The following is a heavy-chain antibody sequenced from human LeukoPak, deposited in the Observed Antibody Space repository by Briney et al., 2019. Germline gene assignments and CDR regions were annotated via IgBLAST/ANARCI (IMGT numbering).Heavy chain of an antibody. CDR1: GFTFSSYA. CDR3: AKDPPTYDILTGYSDY. V-gene: IGHV3-23*01. Sequence: GGSLRLSCAASGFTFSSYAMSWVRQAPGKGLEWVSAISGSGDSTYYADSVKGRFTISRDNSKNTLYLQMNSLRAEDTAVYYCAKDPPTYDILTGYSDYRGQGTLVTVSS. J-gene: IGHJ4*02. D-gene: IGHD3-9*01. CDR2: ISGSGDST.